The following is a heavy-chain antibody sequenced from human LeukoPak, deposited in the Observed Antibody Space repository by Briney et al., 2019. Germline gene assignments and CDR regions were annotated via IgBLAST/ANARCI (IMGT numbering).Heavy chain of an antibody. Sequence: GGSLRLSCAASGFTFSSYGMHWVRQAPGKGLEWVAFIRYDGSNKYYADSVKGRFTISRDNSKNTLYLQMNSLRAEDTAVCYCAKDSDYDSSGYYYGYFDYWGQGTLVTVSS. CDR2: IRYDGSNK. CDR3: AKDSDYDSSGYYYGYFDY. D-gene: IGHD3-22*01. J-gene: IGHJ4*02. CDR1: GFTFSSYG. V-gene: IGHV3-30*02.